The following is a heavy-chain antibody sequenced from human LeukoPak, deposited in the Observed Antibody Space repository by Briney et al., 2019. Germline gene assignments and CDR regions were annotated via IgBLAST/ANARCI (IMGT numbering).Heavy chain of an antibody. D-gene: IGHD1-26*01. CDR3: ARVSGRSGSYYYYYYYMGV. Sequence: SETLSLTCAVYGGSFSGYYWSWIRQPPGKGLEWIGEINHSGSTNYNPSLKSRVSMSVDTSKNQLSLKLSSVTAADTAVYYCARVSGRSGSYYYYYYYMGVWGKGTTVTISS. CDR1: GGSFSGYY. J-gene: IGHJ6*03. CDR2: INHSGST. V-gene: IGHV4-34*01.